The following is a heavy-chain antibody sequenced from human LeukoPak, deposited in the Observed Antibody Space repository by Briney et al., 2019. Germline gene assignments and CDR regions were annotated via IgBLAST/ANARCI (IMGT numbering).Heavy chain of an antibody. CDR2: ISGDSRYI. J-gene: IGHJ4*02. V-gene: IGHV3-21*06. CDR1: GFTFSDYS. D-gene: IGHD6-13*01. Sequence: GGSLRLSCAASGFTFSDYSLNWVRQAPGKGLEWVSCISGDSRYIYYADSLKGRSTISRDNAQNSLYLHMNNLRAEDTALYYCARGPFSSSWSEFDYWGQGTLVTVSS. CDR3: ARGPFSSSWSEFDY.